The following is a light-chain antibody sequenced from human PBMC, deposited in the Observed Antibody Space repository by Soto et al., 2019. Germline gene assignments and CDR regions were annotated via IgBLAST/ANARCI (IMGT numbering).Light chain of an antibody. J-gene: IGKJ1*01. Sequence: DIVLTQSPLSLPVTPGEPASISCRSSESLLHTNGFNYLNWYLQKPGQSPQLLIYLASYRASGVPDRFSGSGSGTDFTLKSSRVEAEDFGVYCCMQPLQTPTFGQGTKVAIK. CDR1: ESLLHTNGFNY. CDR2: LAS. V-gene: IGKV2-28*01. CDR3: MQPLQTPT.